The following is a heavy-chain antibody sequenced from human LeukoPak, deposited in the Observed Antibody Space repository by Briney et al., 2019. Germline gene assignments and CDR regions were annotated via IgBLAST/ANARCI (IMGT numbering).Heavy chain of an antibody. Sequence: GGSLRLSRAASGFTFSSYNMGWVRQAPGKGLEWVLSISSSSSFIHYADSLKGRFTISRDNAQNSLYLQMTSLRAEDTALYYCARGHPWGLAFDYWGQGTLVTVSS. D-gene: IGHD7-27*01. V-gene: IGHV3-21*01. CDR1: GFTFSSYN. CDR2: ISSSSSFI. CDR3: ARGHPWGLAFDY. J-gene: IGHJ4*02.